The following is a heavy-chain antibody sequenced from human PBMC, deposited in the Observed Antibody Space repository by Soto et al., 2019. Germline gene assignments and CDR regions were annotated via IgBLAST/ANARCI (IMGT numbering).Heavy chain of an antibody. V-gene: IGHV4-59*08. CDR1: GCSISSYY. D-gene: IGHD6-19*01. Sequence: SETLSLTCTVSGCSISSYYWNWLRQPPGKGLEWIGYIYYSGSTNYNPSLKSRVTISVDTSKNRFSLKLSSVTAADTAVYYCARQWLAYNWFDPWGQGTLVTVSS. J-gene: IGHJ5*02. CDR3: ARQWLAYNWFDP. CDR2: IYYSGST.